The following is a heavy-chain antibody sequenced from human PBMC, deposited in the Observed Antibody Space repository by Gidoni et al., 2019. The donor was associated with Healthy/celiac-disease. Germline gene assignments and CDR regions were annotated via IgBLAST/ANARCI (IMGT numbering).Heavy chain of an antibody. CDR1: GFTFSSYS. V-gene: IGHV3-48*01. CDR3: ARDWCCSSASCYAFDY. CDR2: ISSSSSTI. Sequence: EVQLVESGGGLVQPGGSLRLSCAASGFTFSSYSMNWVRQAPGKGLEWVSYISSSSSTIYYADSVKGRFTIARDNAKNSLYLQMNSLRAEDTAVYYCARDWCCSSASCYAFDYWGQGTLVTVSS. J-gene: IGHJ4*02. D-gene: IGHD2-2*01.